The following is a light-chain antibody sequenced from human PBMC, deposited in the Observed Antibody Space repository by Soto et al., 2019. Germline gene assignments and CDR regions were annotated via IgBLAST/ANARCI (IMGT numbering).Light chain of an antibody. Sequence: QSALTQPASVSGSPGQSITISCTGTSSDVGNYDYVSWYQQHPGKVPKLIVYEVSNRPSGVSNRFSGSKSGNTASLTISGLQAEDEADYYCSSYTTTATVVFGGGTKVTVL. CDR2: EVS. V-gene: IGLV2-14*01. CDR1: SSDVGNYDY. CDR3: SSYTTTATVV. J-gene: IGLJ2*01.